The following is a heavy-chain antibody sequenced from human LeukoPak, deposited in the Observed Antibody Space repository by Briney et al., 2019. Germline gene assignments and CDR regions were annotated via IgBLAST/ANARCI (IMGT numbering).Heavy chain of an antibody. CDR2: ISYSGST. CDR1: GGSISSGGYY. CDR3: ARRGLIDY. V-gene: IGHV4-31*03. Sequence: SETLSLTCTVSGGSISSGGYYWSWIRQHPGKGLEWIGYISYSGSTSCNPSLQSRVTISVDTSKNQFSLKLSSVTAADTAVYYCARRGLIDYWGQGTLVTVSS. D-gene: IGHD3/OR15-3a*01. J-gene: IGHJ4*02.